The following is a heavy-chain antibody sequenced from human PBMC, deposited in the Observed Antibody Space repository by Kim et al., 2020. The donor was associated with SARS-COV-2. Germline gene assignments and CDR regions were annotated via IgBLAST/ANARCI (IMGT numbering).Heavy chain of an antibody. CDR1: GFTFSSYA. CDR3: AKSWSGRGKQWLCYFDY. CDR2: IYSGGSST. Sequence: GGSLRLSCAASGFTFSSYAMSWVRQAPGKGLEWVSVIYSGGSSTYYADSVKGRFTISRDNSKNTLYLQMNSLRAEDTAVYYCAKSWSGRGKQWLCYFDYWGQGTLVTVSS. V-gene: IGHV3-23*03. J-gene: IGHJ4*02. D-gene: IGHD6-19*01.